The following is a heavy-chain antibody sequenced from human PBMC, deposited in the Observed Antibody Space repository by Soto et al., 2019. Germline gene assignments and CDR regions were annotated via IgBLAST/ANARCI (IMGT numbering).Heavy chain of an antibody. Sequence: GGSLRLSCAASGFTFSSYSMNWVRQAPGKGLEWVSYISSSSSTIYYADSVKGRFTISRDNAKNSLYLQMNSLRDEDTAVYYYARVLSGAPGDDFDNWGQGTMVTVSS. CDR3: ARVLSGAPGDDFDN. CDR1: GFTFSSYS. J-gene: IGHJ3*02. D-gene: IGHD7-27*01. CDR2: ISSSSSTI. V-gene: IGHV3-48*02.